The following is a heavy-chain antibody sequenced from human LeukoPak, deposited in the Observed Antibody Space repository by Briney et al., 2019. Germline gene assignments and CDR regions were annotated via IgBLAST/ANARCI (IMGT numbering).Heavy chain of an antibody. CDR1: GYTFTGYY. CDR2: INPNSGGT. J-gene: IGHJ3*02. Sequence: ASVKVSCKASGYTFTGYYMHWVRQAPGQGLEWMGWINPNSGGTNYAQKFQGRVTMTRDTSISTAYMELSRLRSDDTAVYYCARDQQWLAVGAFDIWGQGTMVTVSS. V-gene: IGHV1-2*02. CDR3: ARDQQWLAVGAFDI. D-gene: IGHD6-19*01.